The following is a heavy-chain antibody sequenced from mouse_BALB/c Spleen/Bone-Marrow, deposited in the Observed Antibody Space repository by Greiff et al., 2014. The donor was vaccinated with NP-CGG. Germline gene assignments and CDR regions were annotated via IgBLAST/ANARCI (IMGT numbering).Heavy chain of an antibody. D-gene: IGHD2-4*01. J-gene: IGHJ1*01. Sequence: VQPQQSGAELVKPGASVKLSCTASGFNIKDTYMHWVKQRPEQGLEWIGRIEPANGNTKYDPKFQGKAPITADTSSNTAYLQLSSLTSEDTAVYYCANYDYGWYFDVWGAGTTVTVSS. CDR2: IEPANGNT. V-gene: IGHV14-3*02. CDR3: ANYDYGWYFDV. CDR1: GFNIKDTY.